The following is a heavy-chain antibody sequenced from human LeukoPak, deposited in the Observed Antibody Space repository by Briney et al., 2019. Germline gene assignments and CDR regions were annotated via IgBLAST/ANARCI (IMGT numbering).Heavy chain of an antibody. Sequence: SETLSLTCAVYGGSFSGYYWSWIRQPPGKGLEWIGEINHSGSTYYNPSLKSRVTISVDTSKNQFSLKLSSVTAADTAVYYCARVTGGDSDYSSYYYYMDVWGKGTTVTVSS. J-gene: IGHJ6*03. D-gene: IGHD4-11*01. V-gene: IGHV4-34*09. CDR2: INHSGST. CDR1: GGSFSGYY. CDR3: ARVTGGDSDYSSYYYYMDV.